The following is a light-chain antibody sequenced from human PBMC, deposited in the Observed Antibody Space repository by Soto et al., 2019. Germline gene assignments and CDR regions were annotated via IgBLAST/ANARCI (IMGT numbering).Light chain of an antibody. Sequence: DIQMTQSPSTLSASVGDRVTITCRASQSIGRWLAWCQQKPGKAPKVLIYEASTLKSGVPSRFSGSGSGTDFTLTISSLQPDDFAIYYCQQYNSYWTFGQGTKVDIK. CDR3: QQYNSYWT. CDR2: EAS. CDR1: QSIGRW. V-gene: IGKV1-5*01. J-gene: IGKJ1*01.